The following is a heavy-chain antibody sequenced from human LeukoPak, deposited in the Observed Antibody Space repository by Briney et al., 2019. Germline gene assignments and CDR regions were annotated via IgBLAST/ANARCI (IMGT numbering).Heavy chain of an antibody. CDR1: GFTFSSYW. CDR3: ARGTGAYYY. V-gene: IGHV3-7*02. CDR2: INQDGHEK. Sequence: PGGSLRLSCVTSGFTFSSYWMTWVRQAPGKGLEWVANINQDGHEKNYVDSVKGRFTISRDNPKNSLYLQMNSLRDEDTAVYYCARGTGAYYYWGQGTLVTVSS. J-gene: IGHJ4*02. D-gene: IGHD3-16*01.